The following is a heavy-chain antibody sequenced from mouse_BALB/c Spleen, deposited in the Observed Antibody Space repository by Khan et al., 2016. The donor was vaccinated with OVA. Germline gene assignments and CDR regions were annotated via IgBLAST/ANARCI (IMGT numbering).Heavy chain of an antibody. CDR3: ARDGSRYNYAMDY. D-gene: IGHD2-3*01. CDR1: GYSITSDYA. CDR2: ISYSGST. V-gene: IGHV3-2*02. J-gene: IGHJ4*01. Sequence: EVQLQESGPGLVKPSQSLSLTCTVTGYSITSDYAWNWIRQFPGNKLEWMGYISYSGSTNYNPSLKSRISITRDTSKNQFFLQLNSVTTEDTATYYCARDGSRYNYAMDYWRQGTSVTVSS.